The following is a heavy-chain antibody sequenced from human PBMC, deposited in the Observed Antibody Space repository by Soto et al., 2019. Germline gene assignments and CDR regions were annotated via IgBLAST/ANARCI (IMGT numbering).Heavy chain of an antibody. V-gene: IGHV4-31*03. D-gene: IGHD6-13*01. CDR2: VYYSGIT. J-gene: IGHJ4*02. CDR3: AREMFSRTWYPGD. CDR1: GGSISSGDYY. Sequence: QVQLQESGPGLVRPSQTLSLTCTVSGGSISSGDYYWSWIRQHPGRGLEWIGYVYYSGITFYNPDLKSRVTISVDTSKNQFYLRLGSVTAADTAVYYCAREMFSRTWYPGDWGQGTLVTVSS.